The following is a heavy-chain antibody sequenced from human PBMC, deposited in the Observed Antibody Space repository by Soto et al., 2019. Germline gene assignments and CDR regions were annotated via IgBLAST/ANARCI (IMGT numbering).Heavy chain of an antibody. CDR1: EFTFSNFW. D-gene: IGHD1-26*01. V-gene: IGHV3-7*01. Sequence: EVQLVESGGGLVQPGGSLRLSCAASEFTFSNFWMTWVRQAPGKGLEWVANIKEDGSEKYYADSVKGRFTIARDSAKSSLYLQMDRLRVEDTAVYYCARLRKGGFCDYWGQGSLVTVST. CDR3: ARLRKGGFCDY. J-gene: IGHJ4*02. CDR2: IKEDGSEK.